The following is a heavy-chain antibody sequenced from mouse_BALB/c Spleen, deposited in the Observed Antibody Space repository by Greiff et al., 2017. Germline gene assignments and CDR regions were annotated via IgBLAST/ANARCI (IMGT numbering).Heavy chain of an antibody. CDR1: GFSLTSYG. J-gene: IGHJ3*01. V-gene: IGHV2-9*02. CDR2: IWAGGST. CDR3: ASLSFAY. Sequence: VKLQESGPGLVAPSQSLSITCTVSGFSLTSYGVHWVRQPPGKGLEWLGVIWAGGSTNYNSALMSRLSISKDNSKSQVFLKMNSLQTDDTAMYYCASLSFAYWGQGTLVTVSA.